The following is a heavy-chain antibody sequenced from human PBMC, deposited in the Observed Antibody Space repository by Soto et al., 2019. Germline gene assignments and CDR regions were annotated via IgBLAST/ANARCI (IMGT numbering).Heavy chain of an antibody. J-gene: IGHJ4*02. V-gene: IGHV1-18*01. CDR1: GYTFTSYG. CDR3: ARDQAMAQFDY. Sequence: ASVKVSCKASGYTFTSYGIIWVRQAPGQGLEWMGWINAYNGNTKYAQKLQGRVTMTTDTSTSTAYMELRSLRSDDTAVYYCARDQAMAQFDYWGQGTLVTVSS. D-gene: IGHD5-18*01. CDR2: INAYNGNT.